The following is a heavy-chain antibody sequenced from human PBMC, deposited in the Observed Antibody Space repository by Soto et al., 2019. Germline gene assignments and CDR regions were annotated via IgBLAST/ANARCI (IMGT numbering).Heavy chain of an antibody. Sequence: QVQLVESGGGVVQPGRSLRLSCAASGFTFSNYGMHWVRQAPGKGLEWVAVISYHGSDKYYADSVKGRFTISRDNSKNTRYLQMDSLIAEDTAVNYCAKDHLTTTVTTVGYWGQGTLVTVSS. D-gene: IGHD4-17*01. V-gene: IGHV3-30*18. CDR1: GFTFSNYG. CDR2: ISYHGSDK. CDR3: AKDHLTTTVTTVGY. J-gene: IGHJ4*02.